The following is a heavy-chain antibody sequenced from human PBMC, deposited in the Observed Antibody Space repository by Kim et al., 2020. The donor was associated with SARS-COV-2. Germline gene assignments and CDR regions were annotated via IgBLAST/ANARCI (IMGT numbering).Heavy chain of an antibody. CDR3: AKDLHYYGSGSYSGPFDY. CDR1: GFTFSSYA. J-gene: IGHJ4*02. Sequence: GGSLRLSCAASGFTFSSYAMGWVRQAPGKGLEWVSVIYGGGSSTYYADSVKGRFTISRDNSKNTLYLQMNSLRAEDTAVYYCAKDLHYYGSGSYSGPFDYWGQGTLVTVSS. D-gene: IGHD3-10*01. V-gene: IGHV3-23*03. CDR2: IYGGGSST.